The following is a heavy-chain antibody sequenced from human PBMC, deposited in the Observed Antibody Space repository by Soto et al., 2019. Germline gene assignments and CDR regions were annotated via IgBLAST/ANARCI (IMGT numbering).Heavy chain of an antibody. CDR2: INAGNGNT. J-gene: IGHJ6*03. CDR1: GYTFTSYA. Sequence: ASVKVSCKASGYTFTSYAMHWVRQAPGQRLEWMGWINAGNGNTKYSQKFQGRVTITRDTSASTAYMELSSLRSEDTAVYYCARMGGCSSTSCYPPATYYMDVWGKGTTVTVSS. V-gene: IGHV1-3*01. CDR3: ARMGGCSSTSCYPPATYYMDV. D-gene: IGHD2-2*01.